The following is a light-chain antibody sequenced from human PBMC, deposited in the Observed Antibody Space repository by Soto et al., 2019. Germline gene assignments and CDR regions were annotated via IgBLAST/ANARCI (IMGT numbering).Light chain of an antibody. Sequence: IVVTQSPGTVSLSPGERATLSCRASQSVSSSSLAWYQQRPGQAPRLLIYDTSNRATGIPARFSGSGSGTDFTLTISSLEPEDFAVYYCQQYSKWPPITFGQGTRLEIK. V-gene: IGKV3-11*01. J-gene: IGKJ5*01. CDR3: QQYSKWPPIT. CDR1: QSVSSSS. CDR2: DTS.